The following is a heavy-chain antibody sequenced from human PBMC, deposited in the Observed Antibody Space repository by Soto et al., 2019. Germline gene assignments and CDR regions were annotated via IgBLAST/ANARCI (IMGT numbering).Heavy chain of an antibody. CDR2: IGTAGDT. J-gene: IGHJ6*02. D-gene: IGHD3-16*01. CDR1: GFTFSSYD. V-gene: IGHV3-13*01. Sequence: GGSLRLSCAASGFTFSSYDTHWVRQAAGKGLEWVSAIGTAGDTYYPGSVKGRFTISRENAKNSLYLQMNSLRAGDTAVYYCARWGGGDYYYYGMDVWGQGTTVTVSS. CDR3: ARWGGGDYYYYGMDV.